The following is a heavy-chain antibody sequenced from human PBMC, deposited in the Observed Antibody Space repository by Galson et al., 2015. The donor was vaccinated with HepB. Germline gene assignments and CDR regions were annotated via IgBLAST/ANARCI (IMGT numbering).Heavy chain of an antibody. J-gene: IGHJ4*02. CDR1: GGSISSSSYY. V-gene: IGHV4-39*07. CDR2: IYYSGST. Sequence: ETLSLTCTVSGGSISSSSYYWGWIRQPPGKGLEWIGSIYYSGSTYYNPSLKSRVTISVDTSKNQFSLKLSSVTAADTAVYYCARDTYDILTGYYFHYFDYWGQGTLVTVSS. D-gene: IGHD3-9*01. CDR3: ARDTYDILTGYYFHYFDY.